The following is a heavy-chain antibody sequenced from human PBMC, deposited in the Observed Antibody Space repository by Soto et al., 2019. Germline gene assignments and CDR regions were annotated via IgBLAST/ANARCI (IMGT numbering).Heavy chain of an antibody. CDR1: GYTFTSHG. V-gene: IGHV1-18*01. D-gene: IGHD2-2*01. Sequence: QVLLVQSGPEVRKPGASVKVSCKASGYTFTSHGVIWLRQAPGQGLEWLGWISIYSGIRNYARKFQDRVTMGSDTSTSTVYMELRSLTSNDTAMYYCARDPSTSRFDYWGQGTLVTVSS. CDR3: ARDPSTSRFDY. J-gene: IGHJ4*02. CDR2: ISIYSGIR.